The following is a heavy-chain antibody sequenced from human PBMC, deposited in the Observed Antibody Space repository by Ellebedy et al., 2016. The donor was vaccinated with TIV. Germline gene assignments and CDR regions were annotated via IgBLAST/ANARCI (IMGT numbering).Heavy chain of an antibody. J-gene: IGHJ4*03. D-gene: IGHD3-10*01. CDR1: GFTFSDYW. CDR3: ARDQGWAYPGSTRFDY. CDR2: IKQDGSEK. V-gene: IGHV3-7*01. Sequence: GESLKISCAAPGFTFSDYWMSWVRQAPGKGLEWVANIKQDGSEKWYVDSVKGRFTISRDNAKNSLYLQMSSLRAEDTAVYYCARDQGWAYPGSTRFDYWGQGTLVTVSS.